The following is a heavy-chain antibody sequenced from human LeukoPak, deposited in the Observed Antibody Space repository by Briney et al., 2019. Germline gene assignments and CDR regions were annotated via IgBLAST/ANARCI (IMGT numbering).Heavy chain of an antibody. CDR3: AIRGGAHIDY. D-gene: IGHD3-10*01. CDR2: IRGSGGST. CDR1: GFTFSSYA. Sequence: GGSLRLSCAASGFTFSSYAMGWVRQAPGKGLEWVSAIRGSGGSTYYADSVKGRFTISRDNSKNTLYLQMNSLRAEDTAVYYCAIRGGAHIDYWGQGTLVTVSS. J-gene: IGHJ4*02. V-gene: IGHV3-23*01.